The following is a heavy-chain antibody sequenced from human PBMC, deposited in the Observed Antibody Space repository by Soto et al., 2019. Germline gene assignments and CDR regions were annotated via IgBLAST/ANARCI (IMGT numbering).Heavy chain of an antibody. CDR2: IYYSGST. D-gene: IGHD3-3*01. Sequence: QVQLQESGPGLVKPSQTLSLTCNVSGGSISSGDYYWSWIRQPPGKGLEWIGYIYYSGSTYYNPSLKSRVTILVETPKNKLTLKLSSVNDADTGVYYCARGGDGPIRVDYSGQGTLVTVSS. CDR1: GGSISSGDYY. CDR3: ARGGDGPIRVDY. V-gene: IGHV4-30-4*01. J-gene: IGHJ4*02.